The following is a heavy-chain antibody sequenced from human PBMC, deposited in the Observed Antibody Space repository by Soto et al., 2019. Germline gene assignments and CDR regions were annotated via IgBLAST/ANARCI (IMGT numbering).Heavy chain of an antibody. CDR1: GGAISSYY. CDR2: VFSSGST. D-gene: IGHD3-3*02. CDR3: ARVAFSYFGMDV. V-gene: IGHV4-4*07. J-gene: IGHJ6*02. Sequence: SETLSLTCSVPGGAISSYYWSWVRQPAGKGLEWIGRVFSSGSTNYNASLKSRVTMLIDTSKNEVSLTLRSVTAADTGVYYCARVAFSYFGMDVWGPGTTVTVSS.